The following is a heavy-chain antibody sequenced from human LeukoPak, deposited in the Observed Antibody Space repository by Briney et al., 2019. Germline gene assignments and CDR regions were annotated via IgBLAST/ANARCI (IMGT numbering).Heavy chain of an antibody. V-gene: IGHV3-74*01. J-gene: IGHJ4*02. Sequence: GGSLRLSCAASGLTFSSHWMHWVRQAPGKGPMWVSRICPDGTVTNYADSVKARFIISRDNARNTVYLQMNSLRVEDTAVYYCVRDFRSADYWGQGTLVTVSS. CDR1: GLTFSSHW. CDR2: ICPDGTVT. CDR3: VRDFRSADY.